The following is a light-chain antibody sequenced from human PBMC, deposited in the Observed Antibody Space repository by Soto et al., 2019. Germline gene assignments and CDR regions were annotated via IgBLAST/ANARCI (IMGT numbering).Light chain of an antibody. CDR3: AAWDDSLSGYV. CDR1: SSNIGRNN. V-gene: IGLV1-44*01. J-gene: IGLJ1*01. Sequence: QAVVAQPPSTSATPGQRVTISCSGSSSNIGRNNVNWYQQFPGTAPKLLIYSNRQRPLAVPDRFSASKSGTSASLGISGLQPEDEADYYCAAWDDSLSGYVFGTGTKLTVL. CDR2: SNR.